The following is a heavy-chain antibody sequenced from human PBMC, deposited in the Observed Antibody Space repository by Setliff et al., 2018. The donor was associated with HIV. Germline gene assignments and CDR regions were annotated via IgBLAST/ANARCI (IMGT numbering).Heavy chain of an antibody. V-gene: IGHV4-34*01. Sequence: PSETLSLTCAVYDGSLSGYYWSWIRQPPGKGLEWIGEIEHSGSTNYNPSLKSRVTISVDTSKNQFSLKLSSVTAADTAVYFCARQTYYYDNSGHNWFDPWGQGTLVTVSS. J-gene: IGHJ5*02. CDR3: ARQTYYYDNSGHNWFDP. CDR1: DGSLSGYY. D-gene: IGHD3-22*01. CDR2: IEHSGST.